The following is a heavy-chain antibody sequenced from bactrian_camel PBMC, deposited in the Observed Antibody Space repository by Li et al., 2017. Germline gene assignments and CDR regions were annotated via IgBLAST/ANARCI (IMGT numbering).Heavy chain of an antibody. Sequence: QVQLVESGGGSVQAGGSLRLSCGPSGPLYGYDLESYCMGWYRQTAGTGCELVSRISAGGSTTYSDDVKGRFTISRDNAKNTPYLQMNSLKIGDTALYYCATMGRSIATVASWGQGTQVTVS. V-gene: IGHV3S55*01. J-gene: IGHJ6*01. D-gene: IGHD4*01. CDR2: ISAGGST. CDR1: GYDLESYC. CDR3: ATMGRSIATVAS.